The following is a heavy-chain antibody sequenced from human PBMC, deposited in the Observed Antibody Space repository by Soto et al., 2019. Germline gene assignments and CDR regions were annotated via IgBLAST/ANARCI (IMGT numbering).Heavy chain of an antibody. CDR2: INHSGST. J-gene: IGHJ4*01. CDR3: TTDSLFTMTLVRFDF. CDR1: GGSFSGYY. V-gene: IGHV4-34*03. D-gene: IGHD3-22*01. Sequence: KPSETLSLICAVYGGSFSGYYWSWIRQPPGKGLEWIGEINHSGSTNYNPSLKSRVTISVDTSKNQFSLKLSSVTAADTAVYYCTTDSLFTMTLVRFDFWGHGTLVTVSS.